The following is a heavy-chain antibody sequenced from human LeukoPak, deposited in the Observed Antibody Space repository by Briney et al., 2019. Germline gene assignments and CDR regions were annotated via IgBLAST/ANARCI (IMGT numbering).Heavy chain of an antibody. Sequence: TGGSLRLSCTVSGFTFSSYNMNWVRQAPGKGLEWVSIISSSSSYIYYADSVKGRFTISRDNSKNSLYLQMNSLRTEDTALYYCAKGGYSSSWYLGYWGQGTLVTVSS. J-gene: IGHJ4*02. CDR3: AKGGYSSSWYLGY. CDR2: ISSSSSYI. V-gene: IGHV3-21*04. CDR1: GFTFSSYN. D-gene: IGHD6-13*01.